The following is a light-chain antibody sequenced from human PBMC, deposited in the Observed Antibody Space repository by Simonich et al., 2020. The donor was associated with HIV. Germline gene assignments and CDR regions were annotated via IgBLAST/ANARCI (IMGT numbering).Light chain of an antibody. J-gene: IGLJ3*02. V-gene: IGLV2-14*01. CDR2: EDS. CDR1: SIDVGGYNL. CDR3: SSYTSSSTLV. Sequence: QSALTQPASVSGSPGQSITISCTGTSIDVGGYNLVSWYQQHPGTAPKLLIYEDSKRPSGVSNRFSGSKSGNTASLTISGLQAEDEADYYCSSYTSSSTLVFGGGTKLTVL.